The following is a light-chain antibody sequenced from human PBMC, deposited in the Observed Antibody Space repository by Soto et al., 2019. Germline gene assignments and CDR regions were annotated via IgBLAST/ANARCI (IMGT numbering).Light chain of an antibody. Sequence: DIQMTQSLSSLSASVGDRVTITCRASQGISNYLAWYQQKPGEVPKVLIYASSTLQSGVPSRFSGSGSGTDFTLAISSLQPEDVATYYCHKYNSAPLTFGGGTKVEIK. V-gene: IGKV1-27*01. CDR3: HKYNSAPLT. J-gene: IGKJ4*01. CDR1: QGISNY. CDR2: ASS.